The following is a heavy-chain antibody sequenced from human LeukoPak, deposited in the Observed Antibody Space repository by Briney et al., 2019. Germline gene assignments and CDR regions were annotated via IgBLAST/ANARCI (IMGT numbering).Heavy chain of an antibody. CDR2: ISYDGSNK. CDR3: ARELRYYRYLDY. CDR1: RFTFSSYT. Sequence: GGSLRLSCAASRFTFSSYTMHWVRQAPGKGLEWVALISYDGSNKYYADSVKGRFTISRDNSKNTLYLQMNSLRGEDTAVYYCARELRYYRYLDYWGQGTLVTVSS. J-gene: IGHJ4*02. V-gene: IGHV3-30-3*01. D-gene: IGHD1-26*01.